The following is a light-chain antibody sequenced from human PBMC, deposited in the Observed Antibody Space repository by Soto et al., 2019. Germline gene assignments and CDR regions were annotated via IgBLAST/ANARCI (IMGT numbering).Light chain of an antibody. J-gene: IGLJ2*01. CDR1: TSNIGSNT. V-gene: IGLV1-44*01. Sequence: QLVLTQPPSASGTPGQRVTISCSGSTSNIGSNTVNFYQQVPGSAPKLLIHSNDQRHSGVPDRFSGSKSGTSASLAISGLQPEDEADYYCVSWDDSLRAVVFGGGTKLTVL. CDR2: SND. CDR3: VSWDDSLRAVV.